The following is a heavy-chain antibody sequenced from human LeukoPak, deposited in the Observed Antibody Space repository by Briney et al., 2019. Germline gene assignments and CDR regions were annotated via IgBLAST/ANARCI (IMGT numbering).Heavy chain of an antibody. Sequence: GGSLRLSCAASGFTFSSYTMSWVRQAPGKGLEWVSGITGSGGRTYYADSVKGRFTISRDNAKNSLYLQVSSLRAEDTAVYYCARGVGRVRGVPIDYWGQGTLVTVSS. J-gene: IGHJ4*02. CDR3: ARGVGRVRGVPIDY. CDR2: ITGSGGRT. CDR1: GFTFSSYT. V-gene: IGHV3-23*01. D-gene: IGHD3-10*01.